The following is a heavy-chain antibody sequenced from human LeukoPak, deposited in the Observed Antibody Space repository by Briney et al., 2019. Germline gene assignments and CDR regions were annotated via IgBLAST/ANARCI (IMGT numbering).Heavy chain of an antibody. CDR2: IRYDGSSK. D-gene: IGHD5-24*01. CDR1: AAIFSSNA. V-gene: IGHV3-30*02. CDR3: AKTPRNYPPGHMDV. J-gene: IGHJ6*03. Sequence: GGSLRLSCTASAAIFSSNAMHWVRQAPGKGLEWVAFIRYDGSSKYYADSVKGRFTIPRDTSKNTSYLQMNSLRLEDTALYYCAKTPRNYPPGHMDVWGKGTTVTISS.